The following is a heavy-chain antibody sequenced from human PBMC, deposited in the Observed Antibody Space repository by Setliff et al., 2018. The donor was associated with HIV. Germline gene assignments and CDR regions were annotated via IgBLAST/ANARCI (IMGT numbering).Heavy chain of an antibody. D-gene: IGHD6-19*01. J-gene: IGHJ5*02. CDR1: GGTFSSYA. CDR2: IIPIFGTT. V-gene: IGHV1-69*05. CDR3: AASSSGWYFRFDP. Sequence: SVKVSCKASGGTFSSYAISWVRQAPGQGLEWMGGIIPIFGTTNYAQKFQGRVTITTDESTTTAYMELSSLRSEDTALYYCAASSSGWYFRFDPWGQGTLVTVSS.